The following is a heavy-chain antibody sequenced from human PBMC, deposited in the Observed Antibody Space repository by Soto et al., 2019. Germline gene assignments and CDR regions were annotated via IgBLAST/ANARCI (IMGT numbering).Heavy chain of an antibody. J-gene: IGHJ2*01. CDR2: IWYDGSNK. CDR3: AREGSDTAMVIRSWYFDL. Sequence: GSLKLFCATVWFHFHSFGLPWVRQAPGQGLEWVAVIWYDGSNKYYADSVKGRFTISRDNSKNTLYLQMNSLRAEDTAVYYCAREGSDTAMVIRSWYFDLWGRGTLVTVSS. D-gene: IGHD5-18*01. CDR1: WFHFHSFG. V-gene: IGHV3-33*01.